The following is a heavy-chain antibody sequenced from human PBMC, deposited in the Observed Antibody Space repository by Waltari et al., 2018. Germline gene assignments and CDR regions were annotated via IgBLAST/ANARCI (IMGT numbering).Heavy chain of an antibody. D-gene: IGHD4-17*01. Sequence: QVQLPESGPGLVKPSETLSLTCIVSIYSISAGYYWGWIRQTPGQGLEWIGSIHHSGSAYYNSPLKSRATMSIDTSKNQFSLRLRSVTAADTAVYYCAREVAYGDYLGRFDIWGQGTMVTVSS. V-gene: IGHV4-38-2*02. CDR2: IHHSGSA. CDR3: AREVAYGDYLGRFDI. CDR1: IYSISAGYY. J-gene: IGHJ3*02.